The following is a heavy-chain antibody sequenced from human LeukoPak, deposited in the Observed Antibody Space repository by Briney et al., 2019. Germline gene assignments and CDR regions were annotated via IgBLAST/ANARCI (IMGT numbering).Heavy chain of an antibody. CDR1: GGSISSYY. CDR3: ARSRRLRFLEWLSHFDY. Sequence: PSETLSLTCTVSGGSISSYYWSWIRQPAGKGLEWIGRIYTSGSTNYNPSLKSRVTISVDTSKNQFSLKLSSVTAADTAVYYCARSRRLRFLEWLSHFDYWGQGTLVTVSS. CDR2: IYTSGST. D-gene: IGHD3-3*01. J-gene: IGHJ4*02. V-gene: IGHV4-4*07.